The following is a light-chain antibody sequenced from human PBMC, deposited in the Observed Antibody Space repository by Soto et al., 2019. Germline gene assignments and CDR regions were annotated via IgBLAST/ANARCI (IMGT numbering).Light chain of an antibody. Sequence: QGSLTQPRSVSGSPGQSFTISCTGTNSDVGGYDYVSWYQQHPGKAPKLMIYDVSKRPSGVPDRFSGSKSGNTASLTISGLQAEDEADYYCCSYAGTYTYVFGTGTKVTVL. J-gene: IGLJ1*01. CDR3: CSYAGTYTYV. CDR1: NSDVGGYDY. CDR2: DVS. V-gene: IGLV2-11*01.